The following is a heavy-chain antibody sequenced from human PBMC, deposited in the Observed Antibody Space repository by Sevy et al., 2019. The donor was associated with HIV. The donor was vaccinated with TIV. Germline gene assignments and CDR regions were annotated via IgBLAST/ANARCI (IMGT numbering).Heavy chain of an antibody. Sequence: GESLKISCQGSGYSFTSHWIGWVRPMPGKGLEWMGIIFPDDSDTRYSPSFQGQVTFSGDKSINTAYLQWGRLKASDTAMYYCATSRSGYFDSSGYYIYWGQGTLVTVSS. D-gene: IGHD3-22*01. V-gene: IGHV5-51*01. CDR2: IFPDDSDT. CDR3: ATSRSGYFDSSGYYIY. CDR1: GYSFTSHW. J-gene: IGHJ4*02.